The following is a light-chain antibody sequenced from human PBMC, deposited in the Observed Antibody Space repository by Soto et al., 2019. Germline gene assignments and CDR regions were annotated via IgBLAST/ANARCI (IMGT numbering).Light chain of an antibody. CDR3: GTWDSRLSVVV. CDR1: SSNIGNNY. J-gene: IGLJ2*01. Sequence: QSVLTQPPSVSAAPGQKVTISCSGSSSNIGNNYVSWYPHLPGTAPKLLIYENNNRTSGIPDRFSGSKTGTSATLGITGLQTGDEADYYCGTWDSRLSVVVFGGGTKLTVL. V-gene: IGLV1-51*01. CDR2: ENN.